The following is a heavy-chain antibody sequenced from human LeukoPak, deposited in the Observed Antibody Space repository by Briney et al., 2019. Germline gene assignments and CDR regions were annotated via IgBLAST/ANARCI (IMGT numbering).Heavy chain of an antibody. J-gene: IGHJ4*02. D-gene: IGHD3-16*01. CDR2: IYSSGST. CDR1: GGSISSYY. Sequence: SETLSLTCTVSGGSISSYYWGWIRQPAGKGLEWIGRIYSSGSTNYNPSLKSRVTLSVDTSKNQFSLKLSSVTAADTAVYYCARDRSLGELTTESPSFDSWGQGTLVTVSS. CDR3: ARDRSLGELTTESPSFDS. V-gene: IGHV4-4*07.